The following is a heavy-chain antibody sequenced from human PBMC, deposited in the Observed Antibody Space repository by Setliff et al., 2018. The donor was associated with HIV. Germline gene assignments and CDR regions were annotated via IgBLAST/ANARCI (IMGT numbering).Heavy chain of an antibody. Sequence: GESLKISCKGSGYSFTTYWIGWVRQMPGKALEWMGIIYPGDSDTKYSPSFQGQVTISADKSISTTYLQWSSLKASDTALYYCARHLGLPDATDYMDVWGKGTTVTVSS. CDR2: IYPGDSDT. CDR1: GYSFTTYW. J-gene: IGHJ6*03. V-gene: IGHV5-51*01. CDR3: ARHLGLPDATDYMDV. D-gene: IGHD2-2*01.